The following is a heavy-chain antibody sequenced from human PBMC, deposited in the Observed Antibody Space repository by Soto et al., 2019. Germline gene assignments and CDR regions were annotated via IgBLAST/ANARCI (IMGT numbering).Heavy chain of an antibody. CDR1: GGSISSYY. CDR3: ARLQSGWVAFDI. CDR2: IYYSGST. Sequence: SETLSLTCTVSGGSISSYYWSWIRQPPGKGLEWIGYIYYSGSTNYNPSLKSRVTISVDTSKNQFSLKLSSVTAADTAVYYCARLQSGWVAFDIWGQGTMVTVSS. D-gene: IGHD6-19*01. V-gene: IGHV4-59*08. J-gene: IGHJ3*02.